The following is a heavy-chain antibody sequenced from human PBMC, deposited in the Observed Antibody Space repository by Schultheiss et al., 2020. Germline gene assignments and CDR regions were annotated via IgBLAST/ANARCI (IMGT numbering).Heavy chain of an antibody. Sequence: SQTLSLTCGVSGYSITSGYYWGWIRQPPGKGLEWIGYIYYSGSTYYNPSLKSRVTISVDTSKNQFSLKLSSVTAADTAVYYCARDSPFYGDYGYYYGMDVWGQGTTVTVSS. CDR2: IYYSGST. V-gene: IGHV4-30-4*08. CDR1: GYSITSGYY. J-gene: IGHJ6*02. D-gene: IGHD4-17*01. CDR3: ARDSPFYGDYGYYYGMDV.